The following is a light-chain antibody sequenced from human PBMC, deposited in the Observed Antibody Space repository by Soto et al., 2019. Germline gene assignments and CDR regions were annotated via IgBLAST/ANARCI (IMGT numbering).Light chain of an antibody. J-gene: IGLJ1*01. CDR3: SSYTSSSREV. CDR2: DVS. CDR1: SSDVGGYNY. V-gene: IGLV2-14*01. Sequence: QSALTQPASVSGSPGQSITISCTGTSSDVGGYNYVSGYQQHPGKAPKLMIYDVSNRPSGVSNRFSGSKSGNTASLTISGLQAEDEADYYCSSYTSSSREVFGTGTKLTVL.